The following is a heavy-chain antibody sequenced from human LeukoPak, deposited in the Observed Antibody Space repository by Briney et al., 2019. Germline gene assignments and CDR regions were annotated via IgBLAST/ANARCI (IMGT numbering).Heavy chain of an antibody. Sequence: PGGSLRLSCAASGFTFTNYAMNWVRQAPGKGLEWVSSISGSGDDTSYADSVKGRFTISRDNSRNTLYLQMNSLRAEDTAVYYCAKDLEAPGAYYFDYWGQGTLVTVSS. V-gene: IGHV3-23*01. D-gene: IGHD1-1*01. CDR3: AKDLEAPGAYYFDY. CDR1: GFTFTNYA. CDR2: ISGSGDDT. J-gene: IGHJ4*02.